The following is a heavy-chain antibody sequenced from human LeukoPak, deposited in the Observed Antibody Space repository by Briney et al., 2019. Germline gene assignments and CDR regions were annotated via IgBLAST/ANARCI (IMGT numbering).Heavy chain of an antibody. Sequence: SVYVSCKASNYTFSDYDVTWVRQAPGQGLEWMGWVSKYTGNADYAPKFQGRVSMTTDTSTRTAYMELRGLRPDDTAVYFCAREDDRSFGAYDCWGQGTLVTVSS. D-gene: IGHD4-17*01. CDR2: VSKYTGNA. V-gene: IGHV1-18*01. CDR3: AREDDRSFGAYDC. J-gene: IGHJ4*01. CDR1: NYTFSDYD.